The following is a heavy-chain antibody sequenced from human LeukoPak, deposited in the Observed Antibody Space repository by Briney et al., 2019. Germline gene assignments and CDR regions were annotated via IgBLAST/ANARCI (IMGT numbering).Heavy chain of an antibody. CDR3: ARMVLYDILTGYYL. V-gene: IGHV3-48*03. Sequence: GGSLRLSCAASGFTFSSYEMNWVRQAPGKGLEWVSYTSGSSNSIYYADSVKGRFTISRDNAKNSLYLQMNSLRDEDTAVYYCARMVLYDILTGYYLWGQGTLVTVSS. CDR2: TSGSSNSI. D-gene: IGHD3-9*01. CDR1: GFTFSSYE. J-gene: IGHJ4*02.